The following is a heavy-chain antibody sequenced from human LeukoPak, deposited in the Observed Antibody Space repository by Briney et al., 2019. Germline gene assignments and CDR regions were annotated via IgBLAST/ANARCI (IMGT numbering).Heavy chain of an antibody. CDR1: GFSFSNYT. CDR2: ISSDGNNK. V-gene: IGHV3-30*04. D-gene: IGHD3-16*02. J-gene: IGHJ4*02. Sequence: GGSLRLSCAASGFSFSNYTMHWVRQAPGKGLEWLAVISSDGNNKYYADSVKGRFTISRDNSKNRLFLQMNSLRVDETAVYYCARAHHRRVYDYVWGSYPYWGQGTLVTVSS. CDR3: ARAHHRRVYDYVWGSYPY.